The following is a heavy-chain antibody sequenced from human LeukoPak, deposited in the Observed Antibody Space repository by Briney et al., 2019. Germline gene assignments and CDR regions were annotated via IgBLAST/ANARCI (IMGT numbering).Heavy chain of an antibody. CDR1: GFTFSSYS. CDR3: TTDLLVTMVRGVPNWFDP. D-gene: IGHD3-10*01. V-gene: IGHV3-15*01. J-gene: IGHJ5*02. Sequence: GGSLRLSCAASGFTFSSYSMNWVRQAPGKGLEWVGRIKSKTDGGTTDYAAPVKGRFTISRDDSKNTLYLQMNSLKTEDTAVYYCTTDLLVTMVRGVPNWFDPWGQGTLVTVSS. CDR2: IKSKTDGGTT.